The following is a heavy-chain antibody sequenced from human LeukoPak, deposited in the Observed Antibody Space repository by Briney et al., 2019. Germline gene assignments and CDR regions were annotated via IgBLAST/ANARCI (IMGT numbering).Heavy chain of an antibody. CDR1: GYTFIHYY. V-gene: IGHV1-46*01. Sequence: GASVKVSCKASGYTFIHYYMHWVRQAAGQGREWVGIINPSGGSTSYAQKFQGRVTMTRDTSTSTVYMELSSLRAEDTAVYYCARDESTSIFWWWGQGTLVTVSS. CDR3: ARDESTSIFWW. J-gene: IGHJ1*01. D-gene: IGHD2-21*01. CDR2: INPSGGST.